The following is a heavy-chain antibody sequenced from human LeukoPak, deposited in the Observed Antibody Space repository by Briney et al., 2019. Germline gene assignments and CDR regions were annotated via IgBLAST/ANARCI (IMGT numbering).Heavy chain of an antibody. CDR1: GLTSIAYA. D-gene: IGHD3-16*01. CDR3: ARNQQLGGHSYYYYGMDV. Sequence: GGSLRLSCVGSGLTSIAYALTWARQAPGKGLEWVSGISGGGVTTYYADSVKGRFTISRDNSKNTLYLQMNSLRADDTAIYYCARNQQLGGHSYYYYGMDVWGQGTTDTVSS. V-gene: IGHV3-23*01. J-gene: IGHJ6*02. CDR2: ISGGGVTT.